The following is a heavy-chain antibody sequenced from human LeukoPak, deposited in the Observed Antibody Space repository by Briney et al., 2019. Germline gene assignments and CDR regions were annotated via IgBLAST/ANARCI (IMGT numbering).Heavy chain of an antibody. V-gene: IGHV3-7*02. CDR3: ARNGCSSDNCFTNWFDP. J-gene: IGHJ5*02. CDR2: IKQDGSEE. Sequence: GGSLRLSCAASGFTFSSYWMSWVRQAPGKGLEWVANIKQDGSEEVYVDSVKGRFTISRDNAKNSLYLQMNSLRAEDTAVYYCARNGCSSDNCFTNWFDPWGQGTLVTVSS. CDR1: GFTFSSYW. D-gene: IGHD2-2*02.